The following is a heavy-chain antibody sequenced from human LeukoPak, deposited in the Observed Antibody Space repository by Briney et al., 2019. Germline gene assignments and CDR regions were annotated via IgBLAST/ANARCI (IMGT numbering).Heavy chain of an antibody. CDR2: ISSSGSTT. CDR1: GFVFSKYG. D-gene: IGHD5-18*01. V-gene: IGHV3-48*03. CDR3: ARGDTETIHLDY. Sequence: GGSLRLSCAGSGFVFSKYGMHWVRQAPGKGLEWVSYISSSGSTTYYADSVKGQFTISRDNAKKSLYLQMNSLRAEDTALYYCARGDTETIHLDYWGQGSLVTVSS. J-gene: IGHJ4*02.